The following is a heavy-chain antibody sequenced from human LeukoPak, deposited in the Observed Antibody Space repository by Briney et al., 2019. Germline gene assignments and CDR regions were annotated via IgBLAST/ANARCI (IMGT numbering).Heavy chain of an antibody. CDR2: INRDGSVK. CDR1: GFTLSSRW. D-gene: IGHD3-3*01. Sequence: PGGSLRLSCVVSGFTLSSRWMMWVRQAPGEGLEWMTNINRDGSVKNYVDSVKGRFTITRDNAENSLYLQMNSLKVEDTAIYYCATYDSWSGYSIAYWGQGTLVTVSS. V-gene: IGHV3-7*03. J-gene: IGHJ4*02. CDR3: ATYDSWSGYSIAY.